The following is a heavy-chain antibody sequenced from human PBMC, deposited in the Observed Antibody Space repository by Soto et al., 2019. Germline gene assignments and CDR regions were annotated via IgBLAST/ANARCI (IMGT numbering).Heavy chain of an antibody. CDR3: ARGRKTKRPVPPYYFDY. CDR1: GGTFSTYA. J-gene: IGHJ4*02. D-gene: IGHD1-7*01. Sequence: QVQLVQSGAEVKKPGSSVKFSCQASGGTFSTYAISGVRQAPGQGLEWMAEIIPIFGTATYAQRCRGRVTITEDTSKTTAYMEMGGLRYEDTAVYYCARGRKTKRPVPPYYFDYCGQGALVTVSS. V-gene: IGHV1-69*06. CDR2: IIPIFGTA.